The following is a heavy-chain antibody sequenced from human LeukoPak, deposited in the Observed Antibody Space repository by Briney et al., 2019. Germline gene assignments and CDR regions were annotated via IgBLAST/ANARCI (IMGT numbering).Heavy chain of an antibody. CDR3: ASGAARRISYYYMDV. V-gene: IGHV1-18*01. Sequence: GASVKVSCKASGYTFTNYGITWVRQAPGQGLEWMGWISAYNGNTNYAQKLQGRVTMTTDTSTSTAYMELRSLRSDDTAVYYCASGAARRISYYYMDVWGKGTTVTVSS. CDR2: ISAYNGNT. CDR1: GYTFTNYG. D-gene: IGHD6-6*01. J-gene: IGHJ6*03.